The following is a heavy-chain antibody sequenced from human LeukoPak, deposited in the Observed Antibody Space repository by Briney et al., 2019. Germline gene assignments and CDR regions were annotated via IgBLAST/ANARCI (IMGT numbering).Heavy chain of an antibody. CDR3: AREPGSLLDAFDI. CDR1: GYTFTGYY. Sequence: ASVKVSCKTSGYTFTGYYMHWVRQAPGQGLEWMGWINPKSGATNYAQKFQGRVTMTRDTSISTAYMEVSRLRSDDTAVYYRAREPGSLLDAFDIWGQGTMVTVSS. CDR2: INPKSGAT. V-gene: IGHV1-2*02. D-gene: IGHD3-10*01. J-gene: IGHJ3*02.